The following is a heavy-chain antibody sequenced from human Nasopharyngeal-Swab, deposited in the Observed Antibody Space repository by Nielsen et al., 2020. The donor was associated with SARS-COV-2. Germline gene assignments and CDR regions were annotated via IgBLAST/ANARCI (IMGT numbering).Heavy chain of an antibody. J-gene: IGHJ4*02. Sequence: GESLKISCAASGFTFDDYGMTWVRQAPGKGLEWVSGINWNGGRTGYGDSVKGRFTVSRDNAKNSLYLQMNSLRAEDTAVYYCARGGFWSGYSSYDYWGQGTLVTVSS. CDR2: INWNGGRT. CDR3: ARGGFWSGYSSYDY. D-gene: IGHD3-3*01. CDR1: GFTFDDYG. V-gene: IGHV3-20*04.